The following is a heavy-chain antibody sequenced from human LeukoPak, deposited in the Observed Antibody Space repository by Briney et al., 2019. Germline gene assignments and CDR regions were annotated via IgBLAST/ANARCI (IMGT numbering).Heavy chain of an antibody. CDR2: ISSSGSTI. Sequence: GGSLRLSCAASGFTFSSYEMNWVRQAPGKGLEWVSYISSSGSTIYYADSVKGRFTISRDNAKNSLHLQMNSLRAEDTAVYYCARGQGLYDILTGFDYWGQGTLVTVSS. D-gene: IGHD3-9*01. CDR3: ARGQGLYDILTGFDY. V-gene: IGHV3-48*03. CDR1: GFTFSSYE. J-gene: IGHJ4*02.